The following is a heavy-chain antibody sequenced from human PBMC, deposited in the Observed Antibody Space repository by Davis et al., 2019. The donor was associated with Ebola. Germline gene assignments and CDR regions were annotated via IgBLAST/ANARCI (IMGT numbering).Heavy chain of an antibody. Sequence: GGSLRLSCAASGFTSSSYGMHWVRQAPGKGLEWVAVIWYDGSNKYYADSVKGRFTISRDNSKNTLYLQMNSLRAEDTAVYYCARVSSSGEIDYWGQGTLVTVSS. J-gene: IGHJ4*02. CDR3: ARVSSSGEIDY. D-gene: IGHD6-6*01. CDR2: IWYDGSNK. V-gene: IGHV3-33*01. CDR1: GFTSSSYG.